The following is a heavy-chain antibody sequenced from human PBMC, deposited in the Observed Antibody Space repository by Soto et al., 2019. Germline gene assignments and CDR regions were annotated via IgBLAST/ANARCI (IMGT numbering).Heavy chain of an antibody. J-gene: IGHJ4*02. CDR2: INAGNGNT. V-gene: IGHV1-3*01. CDR1: AYTFTNYL. CDR3: ARGEEPYYDILTGYGDY. D-gene: IGHD3-9*01. Sequence: QVHLVQSGAEVKKPGASVKVSCKASAYTFTNYLMHWVRQAPGQRLEWMGWINAGNGNTRYSQKFQGRVTITRDTSASTAYMELSSLRSEDTAVYYCARGEEPYYDILTGYGDYWGQGTLVTVSS.